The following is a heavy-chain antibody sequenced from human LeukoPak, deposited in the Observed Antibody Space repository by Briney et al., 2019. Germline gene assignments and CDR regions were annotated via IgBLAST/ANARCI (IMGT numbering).Heavy chain of an antibody. Sequence: GGSLRLSCAASGFTFSSYAMSWVRQAPGKGLEWVSAISGSGGSTYYADSVKGRFTISRDNSKNTLYLQMNSLRAEDTAVYYCAKGFPCVVVPGVYYYYGMDVWGQGTTVTVSS. D-gene: IGHD2-21*01. CDR2: ISGSGGST. CDR1: GFTFSSYA. V-gene: IGHV3-23*01. CDR3: AKGFPCVVVPGVYYYYGMDV. J-gene: IGHJ6*02.